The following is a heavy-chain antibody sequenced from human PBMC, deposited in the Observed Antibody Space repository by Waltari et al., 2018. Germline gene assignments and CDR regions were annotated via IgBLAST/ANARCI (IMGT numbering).Heavy chain of an antibody. Sequence: QLQLQESGPGMVKPSETLSLTCTVSGGYISSSSYYWGWIRQPPGKGLEWIGSIYYSGSTYYNPSLKSRVTISVDTSKNQFSLKLSSVTAADTAVYYCARDGGPAAPFDPWGQGTLVTVSS. V-gene: IGHV4-39*07. J-gene: IGHJ5*02. CDR1: GGYISSSSYY. CDR3: ARDGGPAAPFDP. D-gene: IGHD2-2*01. CDR2: IYYSGST.